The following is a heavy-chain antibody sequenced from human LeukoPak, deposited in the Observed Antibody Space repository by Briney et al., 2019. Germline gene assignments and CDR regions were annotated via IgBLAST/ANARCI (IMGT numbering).Heavy chain of an antibody. CDR2: ISRSGSTI. CDR3: ARDRYLSSGSYLLASYYYMDV. D-gene: IGHD3-10*01. Sequence: GGALRLSCVASGFPLSSHWMRWVRWAPGKGVEWVSYISRSGSTIYYADSVKGRFTISRDNAKTSLSLQMTSLRAADTAVYYCARDRYLSSGSYLLASYYYMDVWGKGTTVTISS. J-gene: IGHJ6*03. CDR1: GFPLSSHW. V-gene: IGHV3-48*04.